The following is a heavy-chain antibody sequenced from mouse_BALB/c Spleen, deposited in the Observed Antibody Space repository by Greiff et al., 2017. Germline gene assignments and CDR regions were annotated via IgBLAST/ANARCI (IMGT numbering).Heavy chain of an antibody. J-gene: IGHJ3*01. D-gene: IGHD1-1*01. CDR1: GYSITSGYY. Sequence: VQLKQSGPGLVKPSQSLSLTCSVTGYSITSGYYWNWIRQFPGNKLEWMGYISYDGSNNYNPSLKNRISITRDTSKNQFFLKLNSVTTEDTATYYCAREHYYGSSYWFAYWGQGTLVTVSA. V-gene: IGHV3-6*02. CDR3: AREHYYGSSYWFAY. CDR2: ISYDGSN.